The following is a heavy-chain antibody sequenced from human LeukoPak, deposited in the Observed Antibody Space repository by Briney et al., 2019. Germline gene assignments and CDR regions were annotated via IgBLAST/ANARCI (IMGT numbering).Heavy chain of an antibody. J-gene: IGHJ5*02. V-gene: IGHV4-31*03. Sequence: SQTLSLTCTVSGGSISSGGYYWSWIRQHPGKGLEWIGYIYYSGSTNYNPSLKSRVTISVDTSKNQFSLKLSSVTAADTAVYYCARHGTSGTNLNWFDPWGQGTLVTVSS. CDR1: GGSISSGGYY. D-gene: IGHD1-1*01. CDR2: IYYSGST. CDR3: ARHGTSGTNLNWFDP.